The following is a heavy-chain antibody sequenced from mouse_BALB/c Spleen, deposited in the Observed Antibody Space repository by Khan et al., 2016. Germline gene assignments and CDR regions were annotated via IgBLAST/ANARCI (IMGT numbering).Heavy chain of an antibody. CDR2: IYPGNGDT. J-gene: IGHJ2*01. CDR3: AREGNYFDD. Sequence: QVQLQQPGAELVKPGASVKMSCKASGYTFTSYNMHWVKQTPGQGLEWIGAIYPGNGDTSYNQQFKGKATLTADKSSSTAYMQLSSLTSEDSAVYYCAREGNYFDDWGQGTTLTVSS. CDR1: GYTFTSYN. V-gene: IGHV1-12*01. D-gene: IGHD2-14*01.